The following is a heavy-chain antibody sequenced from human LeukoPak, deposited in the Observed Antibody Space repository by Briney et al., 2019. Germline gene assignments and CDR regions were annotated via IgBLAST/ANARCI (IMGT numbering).Heavy chain of an antibody. CDR2: ISGSGGGT. CDR1: GFTFSSHG. D-gene: IGHD5-18*01. J-gene: IGHJ4*02. V-gene: IGHV3-23*01. CDR3: ARGGYSYGAFDY. Sequence: GRSLRLSCAASGFTFSSHGFHWVRQAPGKGLEWVSAISGSGGGTYYADSVKGRFTISRDNSKNTLYLQMNSLRAEDTAVYYCARGGYSYGAFDYWGQGTLVTVSS.